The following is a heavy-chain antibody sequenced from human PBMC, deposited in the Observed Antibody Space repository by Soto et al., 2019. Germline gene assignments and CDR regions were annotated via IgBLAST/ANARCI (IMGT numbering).Heavy chain of an antibody. D-gene: IGHD6-6*01. V-gene: IGHV3-9*01. Sequence: EVQLVESGGGLVQPGRSLRLSCAASGYTFDDYAMHWVRQAPGKGLEWVSGISWNSGSIGYADSVKGRFTISRDNAKNSLYLQMNSLRAEDTALYYCAQDTSPSIAARGDYYGMDVWGQGTTVTVSS. CDR3: AQDTSPSIAARGDYYGMDV. CDR1: GYTFDDYA. CDR2: ISWNSGSI. J-gene: IGHJ6*02.